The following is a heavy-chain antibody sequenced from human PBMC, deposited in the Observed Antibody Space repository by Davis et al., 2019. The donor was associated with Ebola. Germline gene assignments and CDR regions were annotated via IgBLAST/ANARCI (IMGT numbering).Heavy chain of an antibody. CDR3: ARESWFWSGSQRYYYGMDV. CDR1: GFTFSDYY. CDR2: ISSSSSYT. D-gene: IGHD3-3*01. V-gene: IGHV3-11*06. Sequence: GGSLRLSCAASGFTFSDYYMSWIRQAPGKGLEWVSYISSSSSYTNYADSVKGRFTISRDNAKNSLYLQMNSLRAEDTAVYYCARESWFWSGSQRYYYGMDVWGQGTTVTVSS. J-gene: IGHJ6*02.